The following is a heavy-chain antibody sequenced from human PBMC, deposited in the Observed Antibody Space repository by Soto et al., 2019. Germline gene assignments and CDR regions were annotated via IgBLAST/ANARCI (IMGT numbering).Heavy chain of an antibody. CDR2: ISSSSSYI. Sequence: PGGSLRLSCAASGFTFSSYSMNWVRQAPGKGLEWVSSISSSSSYIYYADSVKGRFTISRDNAKNSLYLQMNSLRAEDTAVYYCARDFISGYYLDYWGQGTLVTVSS. V-gene: IGHV3-21*01. D-gene: IGHD3-22*01. CDR3: ARDFISGYYLDY. J-gene: IGHJ4*02. CDR1: GFTFSSYS.